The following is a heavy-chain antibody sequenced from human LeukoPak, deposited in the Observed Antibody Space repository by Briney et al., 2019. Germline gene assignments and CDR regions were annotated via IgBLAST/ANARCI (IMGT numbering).Heavy chain of an antibody. J-gene: IGHJ4*02. CDR3: ARVLSGSRVSPFRY. D-gene: IGHD3-10*01. V-gene: IGHV3-7*01. CDR2: IKQDGSEK. CDR1: GFTFSNYW. Sequence: GGSLRLSCAASGFTFSNYWMSWVRQAPGKGLEWVANIKQDGSEKYYVDSVKGRFTISRDNAKNSLYLQMNSLRGEDTAVYYCARVLSGSRVSPFRYWGQGTLVTVSS.